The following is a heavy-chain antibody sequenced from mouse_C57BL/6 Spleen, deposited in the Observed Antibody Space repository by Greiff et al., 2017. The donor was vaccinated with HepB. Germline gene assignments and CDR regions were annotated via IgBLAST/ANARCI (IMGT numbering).Heavy chain of an antibody. D-gene: IGHD2-4*01. CDR2: IYPGSGNT. CDR1: GYSFTSYY. J-gene: IGHJ4*01. CDR3: ARGDYDGDYYAMDY. Sequence: VQLQQSGPELVKPGASVKISCKASGYSFTSYYIHWVKQRPGQGLEWIGWIYPGSGNTKYNEKFTGKATLTADTSSSTAYMQLSSLTSEDSAVYYCARGDYDGDYYAMDYWGQGTSVTVSS. V-gene: IGHV1-66*01.